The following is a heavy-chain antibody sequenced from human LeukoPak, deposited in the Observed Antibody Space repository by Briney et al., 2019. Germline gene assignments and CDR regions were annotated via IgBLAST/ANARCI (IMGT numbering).Heavy chain of an antibody. D-gene: IGHD1-1*01. Sequence: ASVRVSCKASGYTFTGYFMNWVRQAPGQGLEWMGWINPNSGGANYAQKFQGRVTMTRDTSISTAYMKLSSLISDDTAVYYCARGSSVRDWFDLWGQGTLVTVSS. CDR1: GYTFTGYF. CDR2: INPNSGGA. CDR3: ARGSSVRDWFDL. V-gene: IGHV1-2*02. J-gene: IGHJ5*02.